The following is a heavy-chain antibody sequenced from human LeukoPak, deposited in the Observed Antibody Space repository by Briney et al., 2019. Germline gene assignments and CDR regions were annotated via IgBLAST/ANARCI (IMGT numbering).Heavy chain of an antibody. J-gene: IGHJ4*02. D-gene: IGHD1-26*01. CDR3: GSRIVELLSFDY. Sequence: SQTLSPTRTLSAGSISSSSYCWGWIRQPPGNGLEWIGRIYYSGSTYYNPSLKSPENISIDTSKNQLSPHLSSLTPANTALHFCGSRIVELLSFDYWGPGTLVTVSS. CDR1: AGSISSSSYC. CDR2: IYYSGST. V-gene: IGHV4-39*07.